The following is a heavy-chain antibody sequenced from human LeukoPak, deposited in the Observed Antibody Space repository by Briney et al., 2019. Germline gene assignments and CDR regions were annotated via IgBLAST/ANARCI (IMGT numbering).Heavy chain of an antibody. Sequence: SATLSLTCSVCGGSIGSSRYYWGWIRQPPGKGLEWIGSMYHSGGTYYNPSLRSRVTISVDTSKNQFSLKLSSVTAADTAVYYCARPRDYLDAFDIWGQGTMVTVSS. CDR1: GGSIGSSRYY. CDR2: MYHSGGT. CDR3: ARPRDYLDAFDI. J-gene: IGHJ3*02. D-gene: IGHD4-11*01. V-gene: IGHV4-39*01.